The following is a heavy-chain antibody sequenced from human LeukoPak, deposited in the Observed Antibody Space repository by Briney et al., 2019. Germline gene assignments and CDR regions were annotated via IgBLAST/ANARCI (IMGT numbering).Heavy chain of an antibody. J-gene: IGHJ5*02. CDR1: GFPFSNYA. V-gene: IGHV3-23*01. CDR2: IPGSGGST. CDR3: ATGFCGGGGCYEGGNWFDP. Sequence: PGGSLSLSCATSGFPFSNYAMSWVRQAPGQGLEWVSIIPGSGGSTYYADSVKGRFTISRDNSKNMLYLQMNSLRADDTAVYYCATGFCGGGGCYEGGNWFDPWGQGTLVTVSS. D-gene: IGHD2-15*01.